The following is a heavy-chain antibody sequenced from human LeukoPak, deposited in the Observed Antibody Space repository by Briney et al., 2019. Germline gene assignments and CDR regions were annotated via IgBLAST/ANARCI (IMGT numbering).Heavy chain of an antibody. CDR2: ISGSGSDT. D-gene: IGHD2-2*01. Sequence: PGGSLRLSCAASGFTFSSYAMSWVRQASGKGLEWVSAISGSGSDTEYADSVKGRFTISRDNSKTTLYLQMSSLRVEDTAVYYCAKCSATCYANAFDIWGQGTMVTVSS. V-gene: IGHV3-23*01. CDR3: AKCSATCYANAFDI. CDR1: GFTFSSYA. J-gene: IGHJ3*02.